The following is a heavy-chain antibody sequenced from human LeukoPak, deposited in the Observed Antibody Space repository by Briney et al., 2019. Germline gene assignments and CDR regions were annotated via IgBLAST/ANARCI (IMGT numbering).Heavy chain of an antibody. V-gene: IGHV3-30*18. CDR1: GFSFSSCG. D-gene: IGHD3-9*01. Sequence: GGSLRLSCAASGFSFSSCGMHWVRQAPGKGLEWVAFISFDGSNKYSADSVKGRFTISRDNFKNTLFLQMNTLRAEDTAIYYCVKSVSTGLGVIDFWGQGTLVTVSS. CDR3: VKSVSTGLGVIDF. CDR2: ISFDGSNK. J-gene: IGHJ4*02.